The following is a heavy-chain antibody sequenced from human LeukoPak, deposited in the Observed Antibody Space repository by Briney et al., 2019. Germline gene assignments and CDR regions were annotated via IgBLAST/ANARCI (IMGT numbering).Heavy chain of an antibody. CDR3: ARGRSMGSSGWYNYYFDY. CDR1: GGSFSGYY. CDR2: INHSGST. Sequence: PSETLSLTCAVYGGSFSGYYWSWIRQPPGKGLEWIGEINHSGSTNYNPSLKSRVTISVDTSKNQFSLKLSSVTAADTAVYYCARGRSMGSSGWYNYYFDYWGQGTLVTVSS. J-gene: IGHJ4*02. D-gene: IGHD6-19*01. V-gene: IGHV4-34*01.